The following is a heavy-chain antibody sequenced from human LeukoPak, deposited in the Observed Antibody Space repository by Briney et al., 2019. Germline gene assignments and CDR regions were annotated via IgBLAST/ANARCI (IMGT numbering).Heavy chain of an antibody. CDR3: ARVPRPSIAAAGTGPDY. V-gene: IGHV1-18*01. CDR2: ISAYTGNT. J-gene: IGHJ4*02. D-gene: IGHD6-13*01. CDR1: GDTFSSDG. Sequence: GASVKGSCKASGDTFSSDGISWVRQAPGEGLEWRGWISAYTGNTNYAHKVEGRVTMTTDPSTSTAYMELRSLRSDATAVYYCARVPRPSIAAAGTGPDYWGQGTLVTVSS.